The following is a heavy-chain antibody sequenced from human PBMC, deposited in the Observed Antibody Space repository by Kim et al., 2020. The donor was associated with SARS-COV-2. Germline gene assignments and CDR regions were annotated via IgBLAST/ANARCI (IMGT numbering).Heavy chain of an antibody. Sequence: GGSLRLSCAASGFTFSSYSMNWVRQAPGKGLEWISSISSSSSYIYYADSVKGRFTISRDNARASLYLQMNSLRAEDTAVYYCARVLTSGWSYFDYWGQGTLATVSS. CDR1: GFTFSSYS. V-gene: IGHV3-21*04. D-gene: IGHD6-19*01. CDR3: ARVLTSGWSYFDY. J-gene: IGHJ4*02. CDR2: ISSSSSYI.